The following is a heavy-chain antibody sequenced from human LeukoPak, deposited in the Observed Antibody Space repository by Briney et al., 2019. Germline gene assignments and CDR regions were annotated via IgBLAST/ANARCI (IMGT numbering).Heavy chain of an antibody. D-gene: IGHD5-24*01. J-gene: IGHJ4*02. CDR1: VYTLSGYY. Sequence: ASVNVSCKASVYTLSGYYMHWVRQAPGQGREWMGWINPNSGGTNYAQKFQGRVTMTRDTSISTAYMELSRLRSDDTAVYYCARENRDGDGYNLGFDYWGQGTLVTVSS. CDR2: INPNSGGT. CDR3: ARENRDGDGYNLGFDY. V-gene: IGHV1-2*02.